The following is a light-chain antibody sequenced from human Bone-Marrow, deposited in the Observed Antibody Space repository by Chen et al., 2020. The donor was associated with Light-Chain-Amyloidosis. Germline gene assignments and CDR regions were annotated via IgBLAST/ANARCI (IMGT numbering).Light chain of an antibody. CDR3: QSADSSGTYEVI. CDR1: DLPTKY. Sequence: SYELTQSPSVSVSPGQTARITCSGDDLPTKYAYWYQQKPGQAPVLVIHRDTERTSGISERFSGSNSGTTATLTISGVQAEDEADYHCQSADSSGTYEVIFGGGTKLTVL. V-gene: IGLV3-25*03. J-gene: IGLJ2*01. CDR2: RDT.